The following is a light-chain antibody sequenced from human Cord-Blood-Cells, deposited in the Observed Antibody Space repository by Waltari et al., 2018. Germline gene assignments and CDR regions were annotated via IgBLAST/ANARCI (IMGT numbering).Light chain of an antibody. V-gene: IGKV3-11*01. CDR2: VAS. J-gene: IGKJ4*01. Sequence: EIVLTQSPATLSLSPGERATLSCRASQSVSSYLAWYQQKPGQAPRLLIYVASNRSKGIQARFSGSGSGTDFTLTISSLEPEDFAVYYCQQRSNWLTFGGGTKVEIK. CDR1: QSVSSY. CDR3: QQRSNWLT.